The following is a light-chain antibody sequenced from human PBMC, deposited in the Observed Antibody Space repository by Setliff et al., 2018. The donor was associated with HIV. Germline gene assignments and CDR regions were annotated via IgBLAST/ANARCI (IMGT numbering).Light chain of an antibody. Sequence: SVLTQPRSVSGSRGQSVTFSCTGASSDVGGYDYVSWYQQHPGKAPKLIIYDVSKRPSGVPARFSGFKSGNTASLTISGLQPEDEADYYCCSYEITHRFVFGTGTKV. J-gene: IGLJ1*01. CDR2: DVS. CDR1: SSDVGGYDY. CDR3: CSYEITHRFV. V-gene: IGLV2-11*01.